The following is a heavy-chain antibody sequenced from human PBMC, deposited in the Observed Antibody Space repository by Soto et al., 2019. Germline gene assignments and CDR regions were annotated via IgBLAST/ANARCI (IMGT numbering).Heavy chain of an antibody. Sequence: EVQLVQSGAEVKKPGESLKVSCMGSGYSFTNFWIGWVRQMPGKGLEWMGIIYPGDFTIKYSPSFQGQVTISADRSINTAYLQWSSLKPSDTAIYYCARRHYEGQGFDYWGQGTVX. J-gene: IGHJ4*02. V-gene: IGHV5-51*01. CDR1: GYSFTNFW. D-gene: IGHD4-17*01. CDR3: ARRHYEGQGFDY. CDR2: IYPGDFTI.